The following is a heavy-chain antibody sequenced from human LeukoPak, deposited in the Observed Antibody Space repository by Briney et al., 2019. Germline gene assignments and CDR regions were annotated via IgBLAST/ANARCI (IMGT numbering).Heavy chain of an antibody. V-gene: IGHV3-74*01. Sequence: GGSPRLSCAASGFTFSSSWMYWVRQAPGKGLVWVSRINSDESITTYADSVKGRFTISRDNAKNTLYLQMNSLRAEDTAVYYCARGLVPGFLDYWGQGTPVTVSS. D-gene: IGHD4-11*01. CDR1: GFTFSSSW. J-gene: IGHJ4*02. CDR3: ARGLVPGFLDY. CDR2: INSDESIT.